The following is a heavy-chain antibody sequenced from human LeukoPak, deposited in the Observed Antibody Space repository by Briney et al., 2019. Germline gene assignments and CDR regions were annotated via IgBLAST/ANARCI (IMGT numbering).Heavy chain of an antibody. V-gene: IGHV3-30*02. D-gene: IGHD6-13*01. CDR3: AKDLVQQRVQDAFDI. J-gene: IGHJ3*02. Sequence: PGGSLRLSCAASGFSFTLYDMHWFRQAPGKGLEGVALRRYDGSKSYYADSVKGRFTISRDNSKNTLYVQMNSLRAEDTAVYYCAKDLVQQRVQDAFDIWGQGTMVTVSS. CDR1: GFSFTLYD. CDR2: RRYDGSKS.